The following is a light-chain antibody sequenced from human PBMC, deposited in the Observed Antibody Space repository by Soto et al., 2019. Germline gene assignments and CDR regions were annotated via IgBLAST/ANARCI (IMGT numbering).Light chain of an antibody. V-gene: IGKV1-5*01. CDR2: DGS. J-gene: IGKJ4*01. Sequence: DIRMTQSPSTLSASIGDRVIITCRASQSISSLLAWYQQKPGKAPRLLIYDGSSLESGVPSRFSGSGSGTDFTLTISSLQPEDFATYYCLQDYNYPRTFGGGTKVDI. CDR1: QSISSL. CDR3: LQDYNYPRT.